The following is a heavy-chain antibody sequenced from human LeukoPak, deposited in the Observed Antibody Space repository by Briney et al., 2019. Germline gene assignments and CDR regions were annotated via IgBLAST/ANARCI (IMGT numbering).Heavy chain of an antibody. Sequence: SETLSLTCTVSGGSISSNTHYWGWIRQPPGKGLEWIGSIYYSGITYHNPSLKSRVTISVDTSKNQFSLKLSSVTAADTAVYYCARHQYRLELYYFDYWGQGTLVTVSS. CDR3: ARHQYRLELYYFDY. CDR1: GGSISSNTHY. V-gene: IGHV4-39*01. D-gene: IGHD1-7*01. J-gene: IGHJ4*02. CDR2: IYYSGIT.